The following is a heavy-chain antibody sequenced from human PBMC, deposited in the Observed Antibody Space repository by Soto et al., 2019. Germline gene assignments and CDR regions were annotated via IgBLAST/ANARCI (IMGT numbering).Heavy chain of an antibody. CDR2: IKSRGSGETT. J-gene: IGHJ6*01. CDR1: GFSFTAPW. D-gene: IGHD3-10*01. Sequence: ELVESGGGLVTPGKSVRLSCVGSGFSFTAPWMNWVRRAPGTGREWVGRIKSRGSGETTDYGAPVKGRFTISRDVSKNTVYLQMNCLKNEDTAGYYCTQQRVPSGSVYYGLEVWGQGSTVTVTS. CDR3: TQQRVPSGSVYYGLEV. V-gene: IGHV3-15*07.